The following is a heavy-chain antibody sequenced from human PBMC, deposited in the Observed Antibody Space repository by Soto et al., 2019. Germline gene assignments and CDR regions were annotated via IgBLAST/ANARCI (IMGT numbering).Heavy chain of an antibody. CDR1: GFTFGDYA. CDR2: IRSKTSGETI. V-gene: IGHV3-49*04. D-gene: IGHD4-17*01. CDR3: ARGRTRLDY. Sequence: GGSLRLSCLVSGFTFGDYAMSWVRQAPGKGLEWVSLIRSKTSGETIEYAASVRGRFTISRDDSKSIAYLQMNSLETEDTAVYYCARGRTRLDYWGQGALVTVSS. J-gene: IGHJ4*02.